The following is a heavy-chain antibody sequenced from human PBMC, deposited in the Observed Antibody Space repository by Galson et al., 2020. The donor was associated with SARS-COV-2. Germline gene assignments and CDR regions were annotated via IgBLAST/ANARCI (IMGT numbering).Heavy chain of an antibody. CDR3: AREKSEAAAGGRGFDY. V-gene: IGHV4-4*07. CDR2: ISTSGNT. D-gene: IGHD6-13*01. J-gene: IGHJ4*02. CDR1: GGSINNYF. Sequence: ETSETLSLTCTVSGGSINNYFWNCIRQPAGKGLEWIGRISTSGNTNYNPSLKSRVSMSVDMSKNQFSLKLTSVTAADTAVYYCAREKSEAAAGGRGFDYWGQGTLVTVSS.